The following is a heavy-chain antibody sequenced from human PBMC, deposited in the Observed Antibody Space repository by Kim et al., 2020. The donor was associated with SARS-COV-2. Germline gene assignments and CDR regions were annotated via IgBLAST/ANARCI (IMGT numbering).Heavy chain of an antibody. CDR3: AGSSGWYSWLDP. D-gene: IGHD6-19*01. Sequence: GGSLRLSCAASGFTFSSYGMHWVRQAPGKGLEWVAVIWYDGSNKYYADSVKGRFTISRDNSKNTLYLQMNSLRAEDTAVYYCAGSSGWYSWLDPWGQGTPVTVST. CDR2: IWYDGSNK. CDR1: GFTFSSYG. J-gene: IGHJ5*02. V-gene: IGHV3-33*01.